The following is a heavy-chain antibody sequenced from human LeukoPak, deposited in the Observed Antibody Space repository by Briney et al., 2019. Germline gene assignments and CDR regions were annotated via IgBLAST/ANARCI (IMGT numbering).Heavy chain of an antibody. CDR2: IIPIFGTT. CDR1: GGTFSSYA. CDR3: AREGSSGSWFDP. J-gene: IGHJ5*02. D-gene: IGHD6-19*01. V-gene: IGHV1-69*05. Sequence: SVKVSCKASGGTFSSYAISWVRQAPGQGLEWMGGIIPIFGTTNYARKFQGRVTITTDESTSTAYMELSSLRSEDTAVYYCAREGSSGSWFDPWGQGTLVTVSS.